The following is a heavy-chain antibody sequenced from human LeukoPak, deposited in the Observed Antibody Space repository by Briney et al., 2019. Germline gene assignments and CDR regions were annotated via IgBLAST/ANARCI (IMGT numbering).Heavy chain of an antibody. D-gene: IGHD4-17*01. J-gene: IGHJ3*02. V-gene: IGHV3-30-3*01. CDR3: ARDSSTENDAFDI. CDR2: ISYDGSNK. CDR1: GFTFSSYA. Sequence: GGSLRLSCAASGFTFSSYAMHWVRQAPGKGLEWVAVISYDGSNKYYADSVKGRFTISRDNSKSTLYLQMNSLRAEDTAVYYCARDSSTENDAFDIWGQGTMVTVSS.